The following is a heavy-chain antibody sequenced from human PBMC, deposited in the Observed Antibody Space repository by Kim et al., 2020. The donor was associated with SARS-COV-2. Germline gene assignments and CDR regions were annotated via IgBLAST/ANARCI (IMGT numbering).Heavy chain of an antibody. J-gene: IGHJ5*02. CDR3: ARSSWENWFDP. Sequence: TNPNPSRKSRVTISVETSKNLFSLRLSSGTAADTAVYYGARSSWENWFDPWGQGTLVTVSS. CDR2: T. D-gene: IGHD1-26*01. V-gene: IGHV4-59*01.